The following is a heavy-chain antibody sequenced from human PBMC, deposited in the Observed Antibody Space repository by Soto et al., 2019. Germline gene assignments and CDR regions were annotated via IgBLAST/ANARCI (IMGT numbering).Heavy chain of an antibody. CDR3: ASSREAAGNIAVDGTNLNYYYYYGMDV. V-gene: IGHV4-34*01. CDR2: INHSGST. Sequence: SETLSLTCAVYGGSFSGYCWSWIRQPPGKGLEWIGEINHSGSTNYNPSLKSRVTISVDTSKNQFSLKLSSVTAADTAVYYCASSREAAGNIAVDGTNLNYYYYYGMDVWGQGTTVTVSS. CDR1: GGSFSGYC. J-gene: IGHJ6*02. D-gene: IGHD6-19*01.